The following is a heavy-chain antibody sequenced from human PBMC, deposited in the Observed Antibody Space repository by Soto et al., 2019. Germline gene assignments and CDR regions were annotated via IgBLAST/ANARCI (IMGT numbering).Heavy chain of an antibody. CDR2: IIPIFGTA. J-gene: IGHJ2*01. Sequence: SVKVSCKASGGTFSSYAISWVRQAPGQGLEWMGGIIPIFGTANYAQKFQGRVTITADESTSTAYMELSSLRSEHTAVYYCARDGRYFDWLSPYWYFDLWGRGTLVTVSS. V-gene: IGHV1-69*13. CDR1: GGTFSSYA. CDR3: ARDGRYFDWLSPYWYFDL. D-gene: IGHD3-9*01.